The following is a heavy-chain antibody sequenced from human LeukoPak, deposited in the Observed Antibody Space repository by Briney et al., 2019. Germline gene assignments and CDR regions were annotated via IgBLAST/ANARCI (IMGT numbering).Heavy chain of an antibody. J-gene: IGHJ4*02. CDR1: GGSISSYY. Sequence: SETLSLTCTVSGGSISSYYWSWIRQPPGKGLEWIGYIYYSGSTNYNPSLKSRVTISVDTSKNQFSLKLSSVTAADTAVYYCARAAYYYGSGTSYYFDYWGQGTLVTVSS. V-gene: IGHV4-59*01. D-gene: IGHD3-10*01. CDR3: ARAAYYYGSGTSYYFDY. CDR2: IYYSGST.